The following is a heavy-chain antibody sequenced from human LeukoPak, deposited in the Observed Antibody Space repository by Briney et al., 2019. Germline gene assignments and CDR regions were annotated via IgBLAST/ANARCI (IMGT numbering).Heavy chain of an antibody. CDR3: ARGNYYDSSGYYYFDY. V-gene: IGHV3-21*01. CDR2: ISSSSSYI. D-gene: IGHD3-22*01. J-gene: IGHJ4*02. Sequence: GGSLRLSCAASGFTSSSYSMNWVRQAPGKGLEWVSSISSSSSYIYYADSVKGRFTISRDNAKNSLYLQMNSLRAEDTAVYYCARGNYYDSSGYYYFDYWGQGTLVTVSS. CDR1: GFTSSSYS.